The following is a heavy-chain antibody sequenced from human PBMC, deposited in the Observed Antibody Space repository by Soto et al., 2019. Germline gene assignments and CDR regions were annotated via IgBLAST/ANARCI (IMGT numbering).Heavy chain of an antibody. V-gene: IGHV4-31*03. CDR2: IYYSGST. J-gene: IGHJ5*02. CDR3: ARKSRYCSSTSCYSNWFDP. CDR1: GGSISSGGYY. Sequence: KTSETLSLTCTVSGGSISSGGYYWSCMRQHPGKGLEWIGYIYYSGSTYYNPSLKSRVTISVDTSKNQFSLKLSSVTAADTAVYYCARKSRYCSSTSCYSNWFDPWGQGTLVTVSS. D-gene: IGHD2-2*01.